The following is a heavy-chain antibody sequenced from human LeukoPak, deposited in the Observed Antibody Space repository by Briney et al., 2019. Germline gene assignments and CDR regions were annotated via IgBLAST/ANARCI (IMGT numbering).Heavy chain of an antibody. V-gene: IGHV1-18*01. CDR2: ISAYNGNT. CDR3: ARSAAYYYDSSGYYYGSFDY. J-gene: IGHJ4*02. D-gene: IGHD3-22*01. CDR1: GYTFTSYG. Sequence: ASVTVSCKASGYTFTSYGISWVRQAPGQGREWMGWISAYNGNTNYAQKLQCRVTMTTDTSTSTAYMELRSLRSDDTAVYYCARSAAYYYDSSGYYYGSFDYWGQGTLVTVSS.